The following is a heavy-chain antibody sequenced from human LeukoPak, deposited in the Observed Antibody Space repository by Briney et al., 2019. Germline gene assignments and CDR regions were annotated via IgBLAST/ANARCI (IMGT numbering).Heavy chain of an antibody. Sequence: GGSLRLSCAASGFIFSSYSINWVRQAPGKGLEWVSYISSSSSTIYYADSVKGRFTISRDNAKNSLYLQMNSLRAGDTAVYYCAREKASTTGTTDYDYWGQGTLVTVSS. CDR2: ISSSSSTI. V-gene: IGHV3-48*04. CDR3: AREKASTTGTTDYDY. D-gene: IGHD1-1*01. CDR1: GFIFSSYS. J-gene: IGHJ4*02.